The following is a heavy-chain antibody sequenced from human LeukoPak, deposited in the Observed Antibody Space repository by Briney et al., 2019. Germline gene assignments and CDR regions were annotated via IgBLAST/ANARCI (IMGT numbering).Heavy chain of an antibody. D-gene: IGHD3-3*01. CDR3: ARHADYDFWSGYSAGNGDWFDP. V-gene: IGHV4-38-2*01. CDR1: GYSISSGYY. Sequence: SETLSLTCAVSGYSISSGYYWGWIRQPPGKGLEWIGSIYHSGSTYYTPSLKSRVAISVDTPKNKFSVKLSSVTAADTAVYYCARHADYDFWSGYSAGNGDWFDPWGQGTLVTVSS. CDR2: IYHSGST. J-gene: IGHJ5*02.